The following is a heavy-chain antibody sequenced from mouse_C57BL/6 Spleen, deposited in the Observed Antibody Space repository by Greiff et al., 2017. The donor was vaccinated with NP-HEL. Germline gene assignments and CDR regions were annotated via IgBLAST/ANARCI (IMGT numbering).Heavy chain of an antibody. J-gene: IGHJ2*01. V-gene: IGHV1-82*01. CDR1: GYAFSSSW. Sequence: VKLQESGPELVKPGASVKISCKASGYAFSSSWMNWVKQRPGKGLEWIGRIYPGDGDTNYNGKFKGKATLTADKSSSTAYMQLSSLTSEDSAVYFCARTHNGGYFDYWGQGTTLTVSS. CDR3: ARTHNGGYFDY. CDR2: IYPGDGDT.